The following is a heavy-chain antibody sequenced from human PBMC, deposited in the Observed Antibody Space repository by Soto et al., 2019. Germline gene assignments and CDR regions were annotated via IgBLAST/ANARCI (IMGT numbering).Heavy chain of an antibody. CDR3: AKDFMAARPPDYYYYGMDV. CDR1: VFTFSSYG. V-gene: IGHV3-30*18. D-gene: IGHD6-6*01. CDR2: ISYDGSNK. J-gene: IGHJ6*02. Sequence: PGGSLRLSCAASVFTFSSYGMHWVRQAPGKGLEWVAVISYDGSNKYYADPVKGRFTISRDNSKNTLYLQMNSLRAEDTAVYYCAKDFMAARPPDYYYYGMDVWGQGTTVTVSS.